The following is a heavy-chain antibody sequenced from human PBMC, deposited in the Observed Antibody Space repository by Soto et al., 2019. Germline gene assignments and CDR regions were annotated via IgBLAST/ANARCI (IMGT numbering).Heavy chain of an antibody. CDR1: GFSLRNARMG. D-gene: IGHD3-22*01. J-gene: IGHJ4*02. CDR2: IFLNDEK. CDR3: ARLKYSYDGSGYCYDF. Sequence: PVLVKPTETLTLTCTVSGFSLRNARMGVSWIRQPPGKALEWLAHIFLNDEKSYSTSRKTRLTISKDTSKSQVVLTMTNMDPLDTATYFCARLKYSYDGSGYCYDFWGQGTLVTVSS. V-gene: IGHV2-26*01.